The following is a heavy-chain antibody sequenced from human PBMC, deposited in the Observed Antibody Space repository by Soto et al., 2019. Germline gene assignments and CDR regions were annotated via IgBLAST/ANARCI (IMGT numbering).Heavy chain of an antibody. Sequence: GASVKVSCKASGYTFTGYYMHWVRQAPGQGLEWMGWINPNSGGTNYAQKFQGRVTMTRDTSISTAYMELSRLRSDDTAVYYCARGSVKDDFWSGGLDYWGQGTLVTVSS. D-gene: IGHD3-3*01. CDR3: ARGSVKDDFWSGGLDY. CDR2: INPNSGGT. V-gene: IGHV1-2*02. CDR1: GYTFTGYY. J-gene: IGHJ4*02.